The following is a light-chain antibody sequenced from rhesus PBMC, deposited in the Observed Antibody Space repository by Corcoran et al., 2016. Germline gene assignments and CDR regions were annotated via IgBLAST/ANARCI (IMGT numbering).Light chain of an antibody. CDR1: QGIRNY. V-gene: IGKV1S16*01. J-gene: IGKJ1*01. CDR3: QQHNSYPPT. CDR2: YAS. Sequence: DIQMTQSPSSLSASVGDTVTITCRASQGIRNYLAWYQQKPGKAPRPLIYYASSLESGVPSRFSGSGYWTDFTLTISRRQPEDFATYYCQQHNSYPPTFGQGTKVEIK.